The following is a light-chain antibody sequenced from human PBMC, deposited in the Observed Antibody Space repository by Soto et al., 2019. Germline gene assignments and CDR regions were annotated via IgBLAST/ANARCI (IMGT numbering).Light chain of an antibody. CDR1: QSVSSSY. V-gene: IGKV3-20*01. CDR2: GGS. CDR3: QQYGYLIT. J-gene: IGKJ5*01. Sequence: EIVLTQSPGTLSLSPGERATLSCRASQSVSSSYLAWHQHKPGLAPRLLIYGGSRRATGIPDRFSGSVSGTDFTLTISRLEPEDFAVYYCQQYGYLITFGQGTDWRL.